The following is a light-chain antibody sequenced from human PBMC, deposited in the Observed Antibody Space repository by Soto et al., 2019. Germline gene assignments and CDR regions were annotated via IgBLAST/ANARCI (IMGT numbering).Light chain of an antibody. CDR2: GAA. J-gene: IGKJ1*01. CDR3: QQYDSSPWT. V-gene: IGKV3-20*01. Sequence: VLTQAPVTLSLSPGDRATFSCRATPRVSSNYFAWYQQKPGQAPRLLIYGAASRATGIPERFSGSGSGTDFTITISSLEPEDVAVYYCQQYDSSPWTFGQGTKVDIK. CDR1: PRVSSNY.